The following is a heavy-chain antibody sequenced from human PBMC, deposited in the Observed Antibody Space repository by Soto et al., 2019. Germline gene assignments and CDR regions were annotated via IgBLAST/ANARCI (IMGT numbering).Heavy chain of an antibody. J-gene: IGHJ3*02. D-gene: IGHD3-22*01. Sequence: LRLSCAASGFTFSSYGMHWVRQAPGKGLEWVAVISYDGSNKYYADSVKGRFTISRDNSKNTLYLQMNSLRAEDTAVYYCARDYYYDSSGYYYYDAFDIWGQGTMVTVSS. V-gene: IGHV3-30*03. CDR2: ISYDGSNK. CDR3: ARDYYYDSSGYYYYDAFDI. CDR1: GFTFSSYG.